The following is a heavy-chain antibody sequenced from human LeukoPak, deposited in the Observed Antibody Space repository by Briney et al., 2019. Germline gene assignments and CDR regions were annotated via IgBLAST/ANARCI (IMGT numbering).Heavy chain of an antibody. CDR1: GFTLSSYP. V-gene: IGHV3-30-3*01. D-gene: IGHD3-9*01. CDR2: IAYDGSIT. Sequence: PGGSLRLSCAASGFTLSSYPMHWVRQAPGKGLEWLAVIAYDGSITLYTDSVKGRFTISRDSSKNTLYLQMNSLRTEDTAVYYCTARNLYVDSCTYFCGMDVWGQGTTVTVSS. CDR3: TARNLYVDSCTYFCGMDV. J-gene: IGHJ6*02.